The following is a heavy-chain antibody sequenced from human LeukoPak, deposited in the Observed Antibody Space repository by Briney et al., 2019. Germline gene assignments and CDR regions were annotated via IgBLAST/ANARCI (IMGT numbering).Heavy chain of an antibody. CDR2: IIPIFGTA. D-gene: IGHD5-18*01. V-gene: IGHV1-69*05. Sequence: SVNVSCQASGGTFSSYAIRWVRPAPGQGLAWMGGIIPIFGTANYAQKFQGRVTITTDESTSTAYMELSSLRSEDTAVYYCARTSAGPYSYGPVQFDPWGQGTLVTVSS. CDR1: GGTFSSYA. CDR3: ARTSAGPYSYGPVQFDP. J-gene: IGHJ5*02.